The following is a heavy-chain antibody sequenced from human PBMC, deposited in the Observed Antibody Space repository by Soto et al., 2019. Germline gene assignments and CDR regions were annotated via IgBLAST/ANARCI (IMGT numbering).Heavy chain of an antibody. CDR1: GDSVSSNTAA. Sequence: SQSLARTCAISGDSVSSNTAAWNWIRSSPSRGLEWLGRTYYRSNWRHDYAVSVKSRITVNPDTSKNHFSLQLNSVTPDDTAVYYCARTRLPYRELVSWGQGTLVPVSS. J-gene: IGHJ5*02. V-gene: IGHV6-1*01. CDR2: TYYRSNWRH. D-gene: IGHD4-17*01. CDR3: ARTRLPYRELVS.